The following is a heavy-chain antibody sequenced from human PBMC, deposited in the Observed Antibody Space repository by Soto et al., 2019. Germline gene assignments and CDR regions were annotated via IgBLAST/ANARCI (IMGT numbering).Heavy chain of an antibody. V-gene: IGHV4-39*01. Sequence: PSETLSLTCTVSGDSINSRSYYWVWFRQPPGMRLEWIGTLYYNGRTYYNPSLKSRLTMSVDTSNNQFSLKLSSVTAADTAVYYCARQSGFYTSGTYYGLVDYWGQGTLVTVSS. CDR3: ARQSGFYTSGTYYGLVDY. J-gene: IGHJ4*02. CDR1: GDSINSRSYY. D-gene: IGHD3-10*01. CDR2: LYYNGRT.